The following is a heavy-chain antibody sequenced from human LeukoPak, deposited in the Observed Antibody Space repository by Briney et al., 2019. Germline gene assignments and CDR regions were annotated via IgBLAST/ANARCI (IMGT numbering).Heavy chain of an antibody. CDR3: ATLRADTAMVNPYGYYCGMDV. J-gene: IGHJ6*02. CDR2: FDPEDGET. V-gene: IGHV1-24*01. Sequence: ASVKVSCKVSGYTLTELSMHWVRQAPGKGLEWMGGFDPEDGETIYAQKFQGRVTMTEDTSTDTAYMELSSLRSEDTAVYYCATLRADTAMVNPYGYYCGMDVWGQGTTVTVSS. CDR1: GYTLTELS. D-gene: IGHD5-18*01.